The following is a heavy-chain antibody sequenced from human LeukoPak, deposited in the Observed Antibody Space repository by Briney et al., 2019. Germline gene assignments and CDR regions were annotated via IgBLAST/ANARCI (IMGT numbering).Heavy chain of an antibody. D-gene: IGHD2-21*02. J-gene: IGHJ3*02. Sequence: GGTLRLSCGASGFTFNNYGMNWVRQAPGKGLEWVSAISGSGDNTYYADSVKGRFTISRDNGENSLFLQMNSLRAEDTAVYYCARAPFPEVVTDAFDIWGQGTMVTVSS. CDR2: ISGSGDNT. CDR3: ARAPFPEVVTDAFDI. V-gene: IGHV3-23*01. CDR1: GFTFNNYG.